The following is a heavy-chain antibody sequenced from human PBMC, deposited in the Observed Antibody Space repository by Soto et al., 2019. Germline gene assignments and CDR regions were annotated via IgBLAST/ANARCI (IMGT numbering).Heavy chain of an antibody. CDR1: GGSIDSAGSY. J-gene: IGHJ4*02. CDR3: ARYCSGGTCYDRIDY. Sequence: QVQLQESGPGLVRPSQTLSLTCAVSGGSIDSAGSYWSWIRQIPGRGLEWIGPIYHSGANDYNPSLKSRITMSVDTSKTQFSVELNSVTAADTAVYYCARYCSGGTCYDRIDYWGQGTLVTVSS. V-gene: IGHV4-31*11. D-gene: IGHD2-15*01. CDR2: IYHSGAN.